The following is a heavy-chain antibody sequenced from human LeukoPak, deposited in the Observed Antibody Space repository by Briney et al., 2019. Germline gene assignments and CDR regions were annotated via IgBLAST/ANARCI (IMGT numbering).Heavy chain of an antibody. Sequence: MSSETLSLTCAVYGGSFSDYSWNWIRQPPGKGLEWIGEINHSGSTNYNPSLKSRVTISVDTSKNQFSLKLSSVTAADTAVYYCARQSIAVAIADAFDIWGQGTMVTVSS. CDR2: INHSGST. CDR1: GGSFSDYS. CDR3: ARQSIAVAIADAFDI. D-gene: IGHD6-19*01. J-gene: IGHJ3*02. V-gene: IGHV4-34*01.